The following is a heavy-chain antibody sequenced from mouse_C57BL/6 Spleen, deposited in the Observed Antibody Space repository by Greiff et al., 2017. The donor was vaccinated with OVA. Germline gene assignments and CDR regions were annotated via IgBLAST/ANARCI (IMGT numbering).Heavy chain of an antibody. V-gene: IGHV5-4*01. CDR2: ISDGGSYT. D-gene: IGHD4-1*01. CDR3: ARENWDDYFDY. Sequence: EVQLVESGGGLVKPGGSLKLSCAASGFTFSSYAMSWVRQTPEKRLEWVATISDGGSYTYYPDNVKGRFTISRDNAKNNLYLQMSHLKSEDTAMYYCARENWDDYFDYWGQGTTLTVSS. J-gene: IGHJ2*01. CDR1: GFTFSSYA.